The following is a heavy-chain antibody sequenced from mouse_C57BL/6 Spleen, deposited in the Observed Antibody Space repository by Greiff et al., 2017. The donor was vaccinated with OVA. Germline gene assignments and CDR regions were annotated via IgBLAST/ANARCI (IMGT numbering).Heavy chain of an antibody. CDR1: GFNFKNSY. Sequence: EVQLQQSVAELVRPGASVKLSCTASGFNFKNSYMHWVKQRPEQGLEWIGRIDPANGNTKYAPKFQGKATITAETSSNTAYLQLRSLTSEDTAIYYCASFYGSSYNWYFDVWGTGTTVTVAS. V-gene: IGHV14-3*01. CDR2: IDPANGNT. D-gene: IGHD1-1*01. J-gene: IGHJ1*03. CDR3: ASFYGSSYNWYFDV.